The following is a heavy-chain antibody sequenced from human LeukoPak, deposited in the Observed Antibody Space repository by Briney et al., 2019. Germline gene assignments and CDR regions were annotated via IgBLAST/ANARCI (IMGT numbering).Heavy chain of an antibody. CDR2: IYSGGSA. CDR1: GFTVGSNY. CDR3: ARVSAAPVAVAGLDV. D-gene: IGHD6-19*01. Sequence: PGGSLRLSCAASGFTVGSNYMSWVRQAPGKGLEWVSVIYSGGSAYYADSVKGRFTISRDNSKNTLYLQMNSLRAEDTAVYYCARVSAAPVAVAGLDVWGQGTTVTVSS. J-gene: IGHJ6*02. V-gene: IGHV3-53*01.